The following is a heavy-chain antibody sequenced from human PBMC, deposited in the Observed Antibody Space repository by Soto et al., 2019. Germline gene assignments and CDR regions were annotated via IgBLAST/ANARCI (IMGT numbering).Heavy chain of an antibody. CDR2: LWYDGSRE. J-gene: IGHJ4*02. CDR3: ASVPRFYTWYFDY. Sequence: QVQLVESGGGVVQPGRSLRLSCAASGFSVNTHVIHWIRQAPGKGLEWVAVLWYDGSREYYADSVKGRFTISRDNSKNMMYLQMDNLRVEDTAVYYCASVPRFYTWYFDYWGQGTRATVSS. D-gene: IGHD3-16*01. V-gene: IGHV3-33*01. CDR1: GFSVNTHV.